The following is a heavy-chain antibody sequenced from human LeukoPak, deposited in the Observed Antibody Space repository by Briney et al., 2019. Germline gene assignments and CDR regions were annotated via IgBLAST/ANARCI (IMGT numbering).Heavy chain of an antibody. J-gene: IGHJ4*02. V-gene: IGHV4-59*01. CDR2: IYYSGNT. CDR1: GGSISSFY. CDR3: ARGYSGSYGRFDY. D-gene: IGHD1-26*01. Sequence: SETLSLTCTVSGGSISSFYWSWIRQPPGKGLEWIGYIYYSGNTNYNPSLKNRVTISVDTSKNQFSLRLSSVTAADTAVYYCARGYSGSYGRFDYWGQGTLATVSS.